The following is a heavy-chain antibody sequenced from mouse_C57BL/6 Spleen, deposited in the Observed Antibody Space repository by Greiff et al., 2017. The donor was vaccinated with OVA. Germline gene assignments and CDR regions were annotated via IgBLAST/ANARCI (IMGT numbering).Heavy chain of an antibody. Sequence: VQLQQSGAELVRPGASVTLSCKASGYTFTDYEMHWVKQTPVHGLEWIGAIDPETGGTAYNQKFKGKAILTADKSSSTAYMELRSLTSEDSAVYYCTPDGYYGMDYWGQGTSVTVSS. CDR1: GYTFTDYE. D-gene: IGHD2-3*01. CDR2: IDPETGGT. J-gene: IGHJ4*01. CDR3: TPDGYYGMDY. V-gene: IGHV1-15*01.